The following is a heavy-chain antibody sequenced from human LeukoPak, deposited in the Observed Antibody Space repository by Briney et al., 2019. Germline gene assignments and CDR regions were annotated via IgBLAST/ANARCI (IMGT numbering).Heavy chain of an antibody. CDR3: ARDHGRYGDYRPGFDP. Sequence: SETLSLTCAVPGGSISSGGYSWSWIRQPPGKGLEWIGEINHSGSTNYNPSLKSRVTISVDTSKNQFSLKLSSVTAADTAVYYCARDHGRYGDYRPGFDPWGQGTLVTVSS. J-gene: IGHJ5*02. CDR2: INHSGST. V-gene: IGHV4-61*08. D-gene: IGHD4-17*01. CDR1: GGSISSGGYS.